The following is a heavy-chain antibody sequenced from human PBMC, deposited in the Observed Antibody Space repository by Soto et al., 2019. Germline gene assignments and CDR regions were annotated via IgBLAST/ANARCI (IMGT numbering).Heavy chain of an antibody. V-gene: IGHV4-61*08. CDR3: ARSPNYYLLDY. D-gene: IGHD3-22*01. CDR1: GGSVSSGDYF. CDR2: IYYSGST. J-gene: IGHJ4*02. Sequence: PSETLSLTCTVSGGSVSSGDYFWSWLRQSPGKRLEWIAYIYYSGSTNYNPSLKSRATISVDTSKSQVSLTLTSMTAADAALYYCARSPNYYLLDYWGQGTLVTAPQ.